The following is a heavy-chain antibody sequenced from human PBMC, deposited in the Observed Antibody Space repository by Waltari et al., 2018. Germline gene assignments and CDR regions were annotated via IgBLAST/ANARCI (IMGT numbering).Heavy chain of an antibody. Sequence: EVQLVESGGVVVQPGGSLRLSCAASGFTFDDSAMHWVRQAPGKGLEWVSLISWDGGSTYYADSVKGRFTISRDNSKNSLYLQMNSLRAEDTALYYCAKVAGPHHAFDIWGQGTMVTVSS. CDR3: AKVAGPHHAFDI. CDR2: ISWDGGST. CDR1: GFTFDDSA. V-gene: IGHV3-43D*04. D-gene: IGHD6-19*01. J-gene: IGHJ3*02.